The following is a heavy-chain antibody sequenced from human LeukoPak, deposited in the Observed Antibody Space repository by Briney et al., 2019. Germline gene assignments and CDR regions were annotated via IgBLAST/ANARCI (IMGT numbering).Heavy chain of an antibody. CDR2: IYHSGST. D-gene: IGHD3-9*01. CDR1: GGSISSSNW. CDR3: ARAPYYYDILTGSYYFDY. J-gene: IGHJ4*02. V-gene: IGHV4-4*02. Sequence: SETLSLTCAVSGGSISSSNWWSWVRQPPGKGLEWIGEIYHSGSTNYNPSLKSRVTISVDKSKNQFSLKLSSVTAADTAVYYCARAPYYYDILTGSYYFDYWGQGTLVTVSS.